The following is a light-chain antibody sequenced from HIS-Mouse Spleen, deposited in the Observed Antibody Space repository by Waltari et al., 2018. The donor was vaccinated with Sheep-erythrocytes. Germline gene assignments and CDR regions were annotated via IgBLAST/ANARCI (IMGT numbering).Light chain of an antibody. V-gene: IGKV4-1*01. J-gene: IGKJ4*01. Sequence: DIVMTQSPDSLAVSLGERATINCKSSQSVLYSSNNTNYLAWYQQKPGQLPKLLIYWASTRESGVPDRFSGSGSGTDFTLTISSLQAEDVAVYYCQQYYSTLTFGGGTKVEIK. CDR2: WAS. CDR3: QQYYSTLT. CDR1: QSVLYSSNNTNY.